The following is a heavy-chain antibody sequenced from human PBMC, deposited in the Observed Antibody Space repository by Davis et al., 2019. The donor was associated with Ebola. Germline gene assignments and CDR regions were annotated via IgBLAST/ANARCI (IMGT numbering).Heavy chain of an antibody. Sequence: GESLKISCAGTGFTFSTYQMSWVRQAPGKGLEWVAKIIQGGSEKYYVDSVKGRFIISRDNAKNSLYLQMNSLRAEDTAVYYCARYDFWSGYSDYWGQGTLVTVSS. CDR3: ARYDFWSGYSDY. J-gene: IGHJ4*02. CDR1: GFTFSTYQ. D-gene: IGHD3-3*01. CDR2: IIQGGSEK. V-gene: IGHV3-7*03.